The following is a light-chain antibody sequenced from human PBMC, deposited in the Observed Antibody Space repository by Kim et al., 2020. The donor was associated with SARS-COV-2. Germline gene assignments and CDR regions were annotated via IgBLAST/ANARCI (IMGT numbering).Light chain of an antibody. CDR3: QQYSDYPIT. V-gene: IGKV1-5*03. J-gene: IGKJ5*01. CDR2: KAS. Sequence: DIQMTQSPSTLSASVGDRVTITCRASQSISTWLAWYQQKPGKAPNLLIYKASTLESGVPSRFSGSGSGTEFTVTISSLQPDDFATYHCQQYSDYPITFGQGTRLEIK. CDR1: QSISTW.